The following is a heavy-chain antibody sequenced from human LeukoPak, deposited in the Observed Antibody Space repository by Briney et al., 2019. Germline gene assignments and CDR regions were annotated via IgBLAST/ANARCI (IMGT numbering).Heavy chain of an antibody. V-gene: IGHV1-2*02. CDR1: GYTFTGYY. J-gene: IGHJ4*02. CDR3: ARAQTPGVRYFDFDY. CDR2: INPKSGGT. D-gene: IGHD3-9*01. Sequence: GASVKVSCKASGYTFTGYYMHWVRQAPGQGLEWMGWINPKSGGTKYAQKFQGRVTMTRDTSISTAYMEVSSQISDDTAVYYCARAQTPGVRYFDFDYWGQGTLVTVSS.